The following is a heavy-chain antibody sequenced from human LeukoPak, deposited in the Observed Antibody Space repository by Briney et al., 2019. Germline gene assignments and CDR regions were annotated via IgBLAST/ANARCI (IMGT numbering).Heavy chain of an antibody. J-gene: IGHJ4*02. V-gene: IGHV3-64*01. Sequence: PGGSLRLSGAASGFTFRNYYIRWVRQAPGKGLEYVSVISNNGGTTYYANSVKGRFTISRDNSKNTVYLQMGSLRADDMAVYYCARDLSGGGLDYWGQGTLVTVSS. CDR1: GFTFRNYY. CDR3: ARDLSGGGLDY. CDR2: ISNNGGTT. D-gene: IGHD3-10*01.